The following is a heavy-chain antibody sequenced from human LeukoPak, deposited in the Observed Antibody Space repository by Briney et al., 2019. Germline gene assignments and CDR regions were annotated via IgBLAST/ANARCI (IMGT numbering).Heavy chain of an antibody. Sequence: GGSLRLSCAASGFTFSSYAMSWVRQAPGKGLEWVSAISGSGGSTYYADSVKGRFTISRDNSKNTLYLQMNSLRAEDTAAYYCAKGKDLHLLSFDYWGQGTLVTVSS. J-gene: IGHJ4*02. D-gene: IGHD1-26*01. V-gene: IGHV3-23*01. CDR1: GFTFSSYA. CDR3: AKGKDLHLLSFDY. CDR2: ISGSGGST.